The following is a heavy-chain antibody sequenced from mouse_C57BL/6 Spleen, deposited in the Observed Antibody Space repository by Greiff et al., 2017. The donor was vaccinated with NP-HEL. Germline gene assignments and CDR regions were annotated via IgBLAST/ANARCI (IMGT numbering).Heavy chain of an antibody. CDR1: GYTFTSYW. V-gene: IGHV1-55*01. D-gene: IGHD1-1*01. CDR2: IYPGSGST. Sequence: VQLQQSGAELVKPGASVKMSCKASGYTFTSYWITWVKQRPGQGLEWIGDIYPGSGSTNYNEKFKSKATLTVDTSSSTAYMQLSSLTSEDSAVYYCARCYGSPWYFDVWGTGTTVTGSS. CDR3: ARCYGSPWYFDV. J-gene: IGHJ1*03.